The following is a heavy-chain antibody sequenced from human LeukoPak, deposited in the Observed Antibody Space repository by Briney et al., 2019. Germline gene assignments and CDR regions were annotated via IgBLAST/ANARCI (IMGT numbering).Heavy chain of an antibody. J-gene: IGHJ4*02. Sequence: SETLSLTCTVSGGSISSSSYYWGWIRQPPGKGLEWIGSIYYSGSTHYNPSLKSRVTISVDTSKNQFSLKLSSVTAADTAVYYCARGLQWLAPADYWGQGTLVIVSS. CDR3: ARGLQWLAPADY. V-gene: IGHV4-39*01. CDR1: GGSISSSSYY. D-gene: IGHD6-19*01. CDR2: IYYSGST.